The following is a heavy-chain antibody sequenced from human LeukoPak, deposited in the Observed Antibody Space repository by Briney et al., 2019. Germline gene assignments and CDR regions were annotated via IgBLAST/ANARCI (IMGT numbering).Heavy chain of an antibody. CDR3: AKGTGDTAYYFDF. D-gene: IGHD7-27*01. Sequence: GGSLRLSCAASGFTFSSYAMSWVRQAPGRGLEWVSGIRVSGSTYYPDSVTGRFTISRDNSENTLYLQMSGLRAEDTAIYYCAKGTGDTAYYFDFWGQGVLVTVSS. CDR1: GFTFSSYA. J-gene: IGHJ4*02. CDR2: IRVSGST. V-gene: IGHV3-23*01.